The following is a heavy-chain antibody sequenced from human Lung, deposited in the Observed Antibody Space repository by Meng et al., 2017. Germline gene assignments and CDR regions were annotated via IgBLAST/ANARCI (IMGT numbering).Heavy chain of an antibody. Sequence: QVPLQEPGPGLVNPSQTLSLTRPVSGGSISSSNNYWSWIRQPPGKGLEWSGHRYNSASTYYNPSLKSRITISVDTSKNQFSLKLSSVTAADTAVYYCARGQKGYFDLWCRGTLVTVSS. CDR1: GGSISSSNNY. J-gene: IGHJ2*01. V-gene: IGHV4-30-4*01. CDR3: ARGQKGYFDL. CDR2: RYNSAST.